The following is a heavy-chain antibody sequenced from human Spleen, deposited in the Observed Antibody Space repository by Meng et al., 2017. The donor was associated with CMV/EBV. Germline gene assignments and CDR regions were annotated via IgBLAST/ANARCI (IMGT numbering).Heavy chain of an antibody. D-gene: IGHD5-24*01. CDR3: AGIGYKLGY. CDR2: IYSGGSI. V-gene: IGHV3-NL1*01. Sequence: GESLKISCAASGFTFSSYAMHWVRQAPGKGLEWVSVIYSGGSIYYADSVKGRFTISRDNSKNTLYLQMNSLRAEDTAVYYCAGIGYKLGYWGLGTLVTVSS. CDR1: GFTFSSYA. J-gene: IGHJ4*02.